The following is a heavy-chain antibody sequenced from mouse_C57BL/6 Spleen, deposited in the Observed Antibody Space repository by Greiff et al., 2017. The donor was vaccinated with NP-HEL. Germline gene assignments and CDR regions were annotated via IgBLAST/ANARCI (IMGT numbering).Heavy chain of an antibody. CDR3: ARRYGSSNWYFDV. V-gene: IGHV1-26*01. J-gene: IGHJ1*03. Sequence: EVQLQQSGPELVKPGASVKISCKASGYTFTDYYMNWVKQSHGKSLEWIGDINPNNGGTSYNQKFKGKATLTVDKSSSTAYMELRSLTSEDSAVYYCARRYGSSNWYFDVWGTGTTVTVSS. D-gene: IGHD1-1*01. CDR2: INPNNGGT. CDR1: GYTFTDYY.